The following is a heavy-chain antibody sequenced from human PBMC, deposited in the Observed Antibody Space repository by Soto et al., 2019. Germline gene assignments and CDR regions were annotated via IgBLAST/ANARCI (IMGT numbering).Heavy chain of an antibody. CDR1: GFTFSSYW. J-gene: IGHJ5*02. Sequence: GGSLRLSCAASGFTFSSYWMSWVRQAPGKGLEWVANIKQDGSEKYYVDSVKGRFTISRDNAKNSLYLQMNSLRAEDTAVYYCARRAVTMYNWFDPWGQGTLVTVSS. V-gene: IGHV3-7*01. CDR3: ARRAVTMYNWFDP. CDR2: IKQDGSEK. D-gene: IGHD4-17*01.